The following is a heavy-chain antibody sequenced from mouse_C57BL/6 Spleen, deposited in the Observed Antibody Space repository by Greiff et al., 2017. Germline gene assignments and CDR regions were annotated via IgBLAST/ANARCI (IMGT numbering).Heavy chain of an antibody. CDR1: GYTFTSYW. D-gene: IGHD1-1*01. J-gene: IGHJ1*03. Sequence: QVQLQQPGAELVKPGASVKLSCKASGYTFTSYWMQWVKQRPGQGLEWIGEIDPSDSYTNYNQKFKGKATLTVDTSSSTAYMQLSSLTSEDSAVYYGARPGGSRDGYFEGWGTGTTVTVSS. V-gene: IGHV1-50*01. CDR2: IDPSDSYT. CDR3: ARPGGSRDGYFEG.